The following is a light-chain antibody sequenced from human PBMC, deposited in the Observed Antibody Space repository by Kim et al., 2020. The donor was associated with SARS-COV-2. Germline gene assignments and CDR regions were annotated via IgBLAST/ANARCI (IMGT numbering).Light chain of an antibody. CDR1: SIVTNN. J-gene: IGLJ3*02. CDR3: QVWDSSTWV. Sequence: VALGKTARITCGASSIVTNNVHWYQQKPGQAPFLVMYRDTNRPSGIPERFSASNSGNTATLTISRAQAGDEADYYCQVWDSSTWVFGGGTQLTVL. CDR2: RDT. V-gene: IGLV3-9*01.